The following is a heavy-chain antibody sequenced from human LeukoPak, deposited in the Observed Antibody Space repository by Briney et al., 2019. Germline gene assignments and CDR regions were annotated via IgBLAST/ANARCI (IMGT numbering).Heavy chain of an antibody. CDR1: GFIFNFYA. CDR2: ISGSGGST. D-gene: IGHD3-22*01. Sequence: GGSLRLSCAASGFIFNFYAMRWVRQAPGKGLEWVSAISGSGGSTYYADSVKGRFTISRDNSKNTLYLQMNSLRAEDTAVYYCAKDLGMGYYDSSGYFDWGQGPLVTVSS. CDR3: AKDLGMGYYDSSGYFD. J-gene: IGHJ4*02. V-gene: IGHV3-23*01.